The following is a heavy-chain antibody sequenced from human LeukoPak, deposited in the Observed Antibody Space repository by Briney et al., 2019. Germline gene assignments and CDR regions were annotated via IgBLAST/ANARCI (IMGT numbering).Heavy chain of an antibody. CDR2: IKQDGSEK. CDR1: GFTFSSYL. Sequence: PGGSLRLSCAASGFTFSSYLMSWVRQAPGKGLEWVANIKQDGSEKYYVDSVRGRFTISRDNAKNSLYLQMNSLRAEDTAVYYCAREGSGWTIDYWGQGTLVTVSS. V-gene: IGHV3-7*01. D-gene: IGHD6-19*01. J-gene: IGHJ4*02. CDR3: AREGSGWTIDY.